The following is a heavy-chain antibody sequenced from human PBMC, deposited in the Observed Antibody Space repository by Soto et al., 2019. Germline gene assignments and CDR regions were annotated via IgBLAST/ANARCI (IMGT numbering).Heavy chain of an antibody. CDR1: GFTFSNYA. D-gene: IGHD4-4*01. Sequence: GGSLRLSCAASGFTFSNYAMSWVRQGPGKGLEWVSAISGSGGSTYYAGSVKGRFTISRDNSKSTLSLQMNSLRAEDTAVYYCAKKYSNYGYYYYGMDVWGQGTMVTVSS. V-gene: IGHV3-23*01. J-gene: IGHJ6*02. CDR3: AKKYSNYGYYYYGMDV. CDR2: ISGSGGST.